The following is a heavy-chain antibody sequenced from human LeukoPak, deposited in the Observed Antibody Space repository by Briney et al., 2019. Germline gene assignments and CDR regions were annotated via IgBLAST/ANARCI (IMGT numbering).Heavy chain of an antibody. CDR3: AREAFSSGWGWFDP. V-gene: IGHV4-39*07. Sequence: SETLSLTCTVSGGSISSSSYYWGWIRQPPGKGLEWIGSIYYSGSTYYNPSLKSRVTISVDTSKNQFSLKMTSVTAADTAVYYCAREAFSSGWGWFDPWGRGTLVTVSS. CDR2: IYYSGST. D-gene: IGHD6-19*01. J-gene: IGHJ5*02. CDR1: GGSISSSSYY.